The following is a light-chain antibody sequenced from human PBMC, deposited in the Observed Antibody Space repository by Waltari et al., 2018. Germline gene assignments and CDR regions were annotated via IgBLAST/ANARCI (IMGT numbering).Light chain of an antibody. CDR2: KAS. Sequence: DIQVTLSPSTLSASVGDRVTITCRASQSIVVWLAWYQQKPGTAPRLLIYKASYLESGVPSRFSGSASGTAFTLTISSLQADDFATYYCLQYNSYPWTFGQGTTVEIK. V-gene: IGKV1-5*03. CDR1: QSIVVW. CDR3: LQYNSYPWT. J-gene: IGKJ1*01.